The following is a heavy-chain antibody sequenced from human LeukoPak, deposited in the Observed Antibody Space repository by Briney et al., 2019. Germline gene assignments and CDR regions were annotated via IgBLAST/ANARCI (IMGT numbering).Heavy chain of an antibody. Sequence: SETLSLTCTVSGGSISNYYWSWVRQPPGKGLEWIGYVYYSGSTNYNPSLRSRVTISVDTSKNQFSLKLSSVTAADTAVYYCARAFYDYGDYVDYWGQGTLVTVSS. CDR2: VYYSGST. CDR1: GGSISNYY. J-gene: IGHJ4*02. V-gene: IGHV4-59*12. CDR3: ARAFYDYGDYVDY. D-gene: IGHD4-17*01.